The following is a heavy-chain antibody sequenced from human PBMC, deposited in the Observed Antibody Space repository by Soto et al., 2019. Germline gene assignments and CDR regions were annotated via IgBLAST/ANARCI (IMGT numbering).Heavy chain of an antibody. CDR1: GFTFDDYA. CDR2: ISWNSGSI. D-gene: IGHD3-10*01. J-gene: IGHJ6*02. CDR3: AKGVRCYGMDV. V-gene: IGHV3-9*01. Sequence: GGSLRLSCAASGFTFDDYAMHWVRQAPGKGLEWVSGISWNSGSIGYADSVKGRFTISRDNAKNSLYLQMNSLRAEDTALYYCAKGVRCYGMDVWGQGTTVTVSS.